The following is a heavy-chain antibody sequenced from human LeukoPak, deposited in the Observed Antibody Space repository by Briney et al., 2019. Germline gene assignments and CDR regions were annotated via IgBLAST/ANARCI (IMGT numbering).Heavy chain of an antibody. CDR2: VYTGST. D-gene: IGHD7-27*01. Sequence: SETLSLTCTVSGGSISSYYWSWIRQPPGKGLEWIGSVYTGSTYSKPSLKSRAIISLYTSENQFSLKLSSVTAADTAVYYCARHVGKWGFDYWGQGTLVTVSS. J-gene: IGHJ4*02. CDR3: ARHVGKWGFDY. V-gene: IGHV4-59*08. CDR1: GGSISSYY.